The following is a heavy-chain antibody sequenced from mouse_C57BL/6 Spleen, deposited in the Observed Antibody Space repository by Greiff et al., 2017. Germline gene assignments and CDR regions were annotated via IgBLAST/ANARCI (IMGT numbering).Heavy chain of an antibody. CDR1: GYTFTNYW. V-gene: IGHV1-72*01. CDR2: IDPNSGGT. J-gene: IGHJ3*01. Sequence: QVQLKQPGAELVKPGASVKLSCKASGYTFTNYWMHWVKQRPGRGLGWIGRIDPNSGGTKYNEKFKGKATLTVDKPSSTAYMQLSSLTSEDSAVYYCARGVLAWFAYWGQGTLVTVSA. CDR3: ARGVLAWFAY. D-gene: IGHD2-14*01.